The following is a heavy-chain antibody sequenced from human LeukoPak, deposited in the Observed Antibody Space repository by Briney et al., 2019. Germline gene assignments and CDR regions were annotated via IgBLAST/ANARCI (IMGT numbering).Heavy chain of an antibody. D-gene: IGHD2-2*01. CDR1: GFTFSSYW. CDR2: IKQDGSEK. J-gene: IGHJ6*03. V-gene: IGHV3-7*01. CDR3: ARDVVVPAALTYYYYYYMDV. Sequence: GGSLRLSCAASGFTFSSYWMSWVRQAPGKGLEWVANIKQDGSEKYYVDSVKGRFTISRDNAKNSLYLQMSSLRAEDTAVYYCARDVVVPAALTYYYYYYMDVWGKGTTVTVSS.